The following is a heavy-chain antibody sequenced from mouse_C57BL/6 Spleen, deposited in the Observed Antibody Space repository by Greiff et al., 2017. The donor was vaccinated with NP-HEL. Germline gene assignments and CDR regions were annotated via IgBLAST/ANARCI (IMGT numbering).Heavy chain of an antibody. Sequence: VQLQQSGAELAKPGASVKLSCKASGYTFTSYWMHWVKQRPGQGLAWIGYINPSSGYTKYNPKFKDKATLTADKSSSPAYMQLSSLTDEDSAVYYCARSGPLRPFAYWGQGTLVTVSA. V-gene: IGHV1-7*01. J-gene: IGHJ3*01. CDR1: GYTFTSYW. CDR3: ARSGPLRPFAY. CDR2: INPSSGYT. D-gene: IGHD2-12*01.